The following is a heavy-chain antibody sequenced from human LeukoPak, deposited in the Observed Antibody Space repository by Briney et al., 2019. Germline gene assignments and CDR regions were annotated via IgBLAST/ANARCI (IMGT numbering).Heavy chain of an antibody. Sequence: PGGSLRLSCAASGLTFYAYSMNWVRQAPGKGLEWVSSISSSSNYIYYADSVKGRFSISRDNSKNTLYLQMSSLRAEDTAVYYCVKYSSGWYYDYWGQGTLVTVSP. J-gene: IGHJ4*02. CDR1: GLTFYAYS. D-gene: IGHD6-19*01. CDR2: ISSSSNYI. CDR3: VKYSSGWYYDY. V-gene: IGHV3-21*01.